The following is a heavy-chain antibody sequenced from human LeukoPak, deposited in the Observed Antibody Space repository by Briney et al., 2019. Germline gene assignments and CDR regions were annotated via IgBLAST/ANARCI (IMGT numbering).Heavy chain of an antibody. CDR3: ARDGVVTMELDY. CDR2: IYPSGNT. J-gene: IGHJ4*02. V-gene: IGHV4-61*02. D-gene: IGHD3-3*01. CDR1: GDSISNSRHY. Sequence: SETLSLTCTVSGDSISNSRHYWSWIRQPAGKALEWIGRIYPSGNTNYNPSLKSRVSISLDTSRNQFSLNLKSVTAADTAMYYCARDGVVTMELDYWGQGTLVTVSS.